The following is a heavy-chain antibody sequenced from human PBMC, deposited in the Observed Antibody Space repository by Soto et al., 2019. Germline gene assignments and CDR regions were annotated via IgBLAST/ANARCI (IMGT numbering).Heavy chain of an antibody. CDR1: GFTVSSNY. J-gene: IGHJ3*02. Sequence: EVQLVESGGGLVQPGGSLRLSCAASGFTVSSNYMSWVRQAPGKGLEWVSVIYSGGSTYYADSVKGRFTISRHNSKNTLYLQMNSLRAEDTAVYYCARASVAGVDAFDIWGQGTMVTVSS. CDR2: IYSGGST. CDR3: ARASVAGVDAFDI. V-gene: IGHV3-53*04. D-gene: IGHD3-16*01.